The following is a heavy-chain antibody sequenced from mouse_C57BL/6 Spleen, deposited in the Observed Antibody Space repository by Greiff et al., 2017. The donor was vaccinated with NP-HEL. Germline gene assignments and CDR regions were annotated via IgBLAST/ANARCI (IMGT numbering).Heavy chain of an antibody. CDR1: GFTFSDYY. Sequence: EVQLQESGGGLVQPGGSLKLSCAASGFTFSDYYMYWVRQTPEKRLEWVAYISNGGGSTYYPDTVKGRFTLSRDNAKNTLYLQMSRLKSEDTAMYYCARRLGQGFAYWGQGTLVTVSA. CDR2: ISNGGGST. J-gene: IGHJ3*01. V-gene: IGHV5-12*01. CDR3: ARRLGQGFAY. D-gene: IGHD4-1*01.